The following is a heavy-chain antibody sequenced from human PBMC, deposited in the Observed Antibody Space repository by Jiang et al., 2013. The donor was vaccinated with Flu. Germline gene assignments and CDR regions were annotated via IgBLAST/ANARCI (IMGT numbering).Heavy chain of an antibody. Sequence: RIDWDDXKYYSTSLKTRLTISKDTSKNQVVLTMTNMDPVDTATYYCARIKIPSNYFDYWGQGTPVTVSS. J-gene: IGHJ4*02. CDR3: ARIKIPSNYFDY. CDR2: IDWDDXK. V-gene: IGHV2-70*10.